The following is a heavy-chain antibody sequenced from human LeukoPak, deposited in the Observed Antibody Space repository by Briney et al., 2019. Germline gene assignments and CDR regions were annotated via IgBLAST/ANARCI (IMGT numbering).Heavy chain of an antibody. CDR3: ARSMQVVVVPAAIDYYYMDV. D-gene: IGHD2-2*01. CDR1: GHTFTSYY. Sequence: ASVKVSCKASGHTFTSYYMHWVRQAPGQGLEWMGIVNPSGGSTSYAQKFQGRVTMTRDTSTSTVYMELSSLRSEDTAVYYCARSMQVVVVPAAIDYYYMDVWGKGTTVTVSS. CDR2: VNPSGGST. V-gene: IGHV1-46*01. J-gene: IGHJ6*03.